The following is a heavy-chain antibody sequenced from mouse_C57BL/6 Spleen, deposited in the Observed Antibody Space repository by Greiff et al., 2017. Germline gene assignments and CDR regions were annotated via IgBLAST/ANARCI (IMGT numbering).Heavy chain of an antibody. V-gene: IGHV2-2*01. J-gene: IGHJ2*01. CDR1: GFSLTSYG. Sequence: VQLKQSGPGLVQPSQSLSITCTVSGFSLTSYGVHWVRQSPGKGLEWLGVIWSGGSTDYNAAFISRLSISKDNSKSQVFFKMNSLQADYTAIYYCARDWEKGWYYFDYWGQGTTLTVSS. CDR2: IWSGGST. D-gene: IGHD1-1*02. CDR3: ARDWEKGWYYFDY.